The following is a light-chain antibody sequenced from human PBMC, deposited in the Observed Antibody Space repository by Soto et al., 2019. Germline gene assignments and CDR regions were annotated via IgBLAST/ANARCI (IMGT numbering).Light chain of an antibody. CDR3: CSYAGSSNFVV. Sequence: QSALTQPASVSGSPGQSITISCTGTSSDVGSYNLVSWYQQHPGKAPKLMIYEGSKRPSGVSNRFSGSKSGNTASLTISGLQAEDEADYYCCSYAGSSNFVVFGVGTKLTVL. J-gene: IGLJ2*01. CDR1: SSDVGSYNL. V-gene: IGLV2-23*03. CDR2: EGS.